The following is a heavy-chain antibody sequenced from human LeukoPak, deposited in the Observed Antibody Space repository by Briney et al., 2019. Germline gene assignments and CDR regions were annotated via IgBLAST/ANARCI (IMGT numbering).Heavy chain of an antibody. CDR1: GFTFSSYG. J-gene: IGHJ4*02. Sequence: PGGSLRLSCAASGFTFSSYGMHWVRQAPGKGLEWVAVISYDGSNKYYADSVKGRFTISRDNSKNTLYLQMNSLRAEDTAVYYCAKGNYDRFDYWGQGTLVTVSS. V-gene: IGHV3-30*18. CDR3: AKGNYDRFDY. CDR2: ISYDGSNK. D-gene: IGHD3-3*01.